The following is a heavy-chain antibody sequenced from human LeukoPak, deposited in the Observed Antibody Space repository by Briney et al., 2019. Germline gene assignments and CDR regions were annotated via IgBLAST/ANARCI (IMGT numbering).Heavy chain of an antibody. D-gene: IGHD4-23*01. CDR1: GFTFSSYW. CDR2: IASDGSST. Sequence: GGSLRLSCAASGFTFSSYWMNWVRQAPGKGLVWVSRIASDGSSTTYADSVKGRFSIFRDNAKNTLYLQMNGLRVEDTAVYYCARGRPHGNDYWGQGTLVTVSS. V-gene: IGHV3-74*01. J-gene: IGHJ4*02. CDR3: ARGRPHGNDY.